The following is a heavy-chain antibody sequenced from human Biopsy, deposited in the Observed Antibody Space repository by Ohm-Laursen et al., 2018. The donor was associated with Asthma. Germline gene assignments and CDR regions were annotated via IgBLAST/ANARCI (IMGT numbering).Heavy chain of an antibody. J-gene: IGHJ6*04. V-gene: IGHV1-46*01. CDR1: GYTFTSYY. CDR3: AREATSGEVPFGYFYALDV. Sequence: GASVKVSCKTSGYTFTSYYMHWVRQAPGHGLEWMGMINPFGGSSNFAQKFQGRLTMTRDTSTRTVYMELSSLRSEDTAVYYCAREATSGEVPFGYFYALDVRGEGTTVTVSS. D-gene: IGHD2-2*01. CDR2: INPFGGSS.